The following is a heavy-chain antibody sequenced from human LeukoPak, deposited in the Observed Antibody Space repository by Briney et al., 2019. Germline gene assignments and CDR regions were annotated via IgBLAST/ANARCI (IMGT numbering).Heavy chain of an antibody. J-gene: IGHJ4*01. V-gene: IGHV4-4*07. CDR2: IYTTGST. D-gene: IGHD4-17*01. CDR3: ARGRPYGDYFDY. Sequence: SETLSLTCTVSGGSITSYYWSWIRQPAGKGLEWIGRIYTTGSTYYNHFLKSRVTMAVDTSKNQFSLRLSSVTAADTAVYYCARGRPYGDYFDYWGHGTLVTVSS. CDR1: GGSITSYY.